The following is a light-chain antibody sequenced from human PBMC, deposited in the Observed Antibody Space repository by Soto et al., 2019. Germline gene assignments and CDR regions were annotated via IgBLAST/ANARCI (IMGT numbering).Light chain of an antibody. Sequence: DIQMTQSPSSLSASVGARVTITCRASQSISSWLAWYQQTPGKAPKLLIYDASSLESGVPSRFSGSGSGTDFTLTIIRREPEDFAVYYCQQYGSSPWTFGQGTKVDIK. CDR3: QQYGSSPWT. V-gene: IGKV1-5*01. CDR1: QSISSW. J-gene: IGKJ1*01. CDR2: DAS.